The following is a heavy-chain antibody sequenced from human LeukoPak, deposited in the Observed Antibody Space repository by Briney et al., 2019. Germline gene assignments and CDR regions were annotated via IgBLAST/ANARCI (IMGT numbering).Heavy chain of an antibody. CDR3: VKDRYCSSTSCYAPFDY. Sequence: PGGSLRLSCSASGFTFSSSAMHWVRQAPGQGLEYVSAISSNGGSTYYADSVKGRFTISRDNSKNTLYLLLSSLRAEDTAVYYCVKDRYCSSTSCYAPFDYWGQGTLVTVSS. D-gene: IGHD2-2*01. CDR2: ISSNGGST. J-gene: IGHJ4*02. V-gene: IGHV3-64D*09. CDR1: GFTFSSSA.